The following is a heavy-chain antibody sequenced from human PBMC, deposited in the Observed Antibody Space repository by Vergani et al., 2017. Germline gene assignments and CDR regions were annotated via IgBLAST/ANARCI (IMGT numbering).Heavy chain of an antibody. CDR3: AGLSGYNKYYFDY. D-gene: IGHD5-12*01. V-gene: IGHV1-69*04. Sequence: QVQLVQSGAEVKKPGPSVKVSCKAPGGTFSSYAISWVRQAPGQGLEWMGRINPILGIANYAQKFQGRVTITADKSTSTAYMELSSLRSEDTAVYYCAGLSGYNKYYFDYWGQGTLVTVSS. CDR1: GGTFSSYA. J-gene: IGHJ4*02. CDR2: INPILGIA.